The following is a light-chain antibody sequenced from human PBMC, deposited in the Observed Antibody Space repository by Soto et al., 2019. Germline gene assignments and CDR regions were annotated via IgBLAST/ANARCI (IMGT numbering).Light chain of an antibody. J-gene: IGLJ3*02. CDR2: ANH. Sequence: QSVLTQAPSASGTPGQTVTISCSGNNSNIGSYSLNWYRQVPGTAPKLIIFANHLRPSGVPDRFSGSKSGTSASLAISALQSEDEADYYCATWDDNLYGPVFGGGIKLTVL. V-gene: IGLV1-44*01. CDR1: NSNIGSYS. CDR3: ATWDDNLYGPV.